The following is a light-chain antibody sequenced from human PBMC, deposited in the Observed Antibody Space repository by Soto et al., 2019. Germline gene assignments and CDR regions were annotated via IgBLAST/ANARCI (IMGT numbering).Light chain of an antibody. Sequence: EIVLTPSPGTLSLSPGERATLSCRASQSVSSSYLAWYQQKPGQAPRLLIYGASSRATGIPDRFSGSGSGTDFTLTISRLEPEDFAVYYCQQYGSSPPITFGQGKRLEIK. CDR3: QQYGSSPPIT. J-gene: IGKJ5*01. V-gene: IGKV3-20*01. CDR1: QSVSSSY. CDR2: GAS.